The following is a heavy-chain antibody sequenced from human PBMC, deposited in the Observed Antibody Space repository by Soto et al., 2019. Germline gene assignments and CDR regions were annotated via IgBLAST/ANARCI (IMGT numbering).Heavy chain of an antibody. CDR2: ISSSGSTI. CDR3: ARGVVVATYNWFDP. Sequence: GGSLRLSCAAPGFTFSDYYMSWIRQAPGKGLEWVSYISSSGSTIYYADSVKGRFTISRDNAKNSLYLQMNSLRAEDTAVYYCARGVVVATYNWFDPWGQGTLVTVSS. J-gene: IGHJ5*02. V-gene: IGHV3-11*01. CDR1: GFTFSDYY. D-gene: IGHD2-15*01.